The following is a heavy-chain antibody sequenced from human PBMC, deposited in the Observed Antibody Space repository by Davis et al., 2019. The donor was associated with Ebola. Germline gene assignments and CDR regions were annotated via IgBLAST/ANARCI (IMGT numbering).Heavy chain of an antibody. J-gene: IGHJ4*02. CDR3: ARTPQYNRYGSFFDY. CDR1: GGSMSSYY. Sequence: SETLSLTCTVSGGSMSSYYWSWIRQPPGKGLEWIGNIYYGGTTNYNPSLKSRVTISGDTSKNQFSLNVNSVTAADTAMYYCARTPQYNRYGSFFDYWGQGALVTVSS. D-gene: IGHD5-24*01. CDR2: IYYGGTT. V-gene: IGHV4-59*01.